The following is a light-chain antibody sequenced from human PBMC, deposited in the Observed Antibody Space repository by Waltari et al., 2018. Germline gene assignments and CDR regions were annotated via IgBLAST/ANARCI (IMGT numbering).Light chain of an antibody. V-gene: IGKV1-5*01. CDR2: GAS. CDR1: QSLSNW. J-gene: IGKJ1*01. CDR3: QQYNTYSRT. Sequence: DIQMTQSPSTLSASIGDRVTITCRASQSLSNWLAWYQQKPGKAPKLLIYGASSLASGVPSRFSGSGSGTEFTLTISSLQPDDFATYYCQQYNTYSRTFGQGTTVEVK.